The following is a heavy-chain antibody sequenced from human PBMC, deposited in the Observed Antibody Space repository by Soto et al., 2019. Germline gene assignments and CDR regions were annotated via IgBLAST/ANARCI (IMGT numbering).Heavy chain of an antibody. J-gene: IGHJ4*02. V-gene: IGHV3-48*03. CDR2: ISSGGSTI. CDR3: ARDRAAGGY. CDR1: GFSFSDYE. D-gene: IGHD6-13*01. Sequence: EVQLVESGGGLAQPGGSLRLSCVASGFSFSDYEMNWVRQAPWKGLEWVAYISSGGSTIHYADSVRGRFTVSRDNARNSLYLQMNTLSVEDTALYYCARDRAAGGYWGQGTLVTVSS.